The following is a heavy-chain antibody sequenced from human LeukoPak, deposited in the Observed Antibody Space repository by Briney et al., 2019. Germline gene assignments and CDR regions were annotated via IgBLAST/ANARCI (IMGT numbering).Heavy chain of an antibody. Sequence: PGGSLRLSCAASGFTFSSYGMHWVRQAPGKGLEWVAVIWYDGSNKYYADSVKGRFTISRDNSKNTLYLQMNSLRAEDTAVYYCARLGRRAAVAGPFDYWGQGTLVTVSS. CDR2: IWYDGSNK. D-gene: IGHD6-19*01. J-gene: IGHJ4*02. V-gene: IGHV3-33*01. CDR1: GFTFSSYG. CDR3: ARLGRRAAVAGPFDY.